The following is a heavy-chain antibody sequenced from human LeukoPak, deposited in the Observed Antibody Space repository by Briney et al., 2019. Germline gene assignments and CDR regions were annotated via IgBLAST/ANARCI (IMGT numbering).Heavy chain of an antibody. V-gene: IGHV4-59*01. Sequence: SETLSLTCTVSGGSINSYYWSWIRQPPGKGLEWIGYIYYSGSTNYNPSLKSRVTISVDTSTNQFSLRLSSVTAADTAVYYCARGWFGSNALEYWGQGNLVTVSS. J-gene: IGHJ4*02. CDR3: ARGWFGSNALEY. D-gene: IGHD3-10*01. CDR2: IYYSGST. CDR1: GGSINSYY.